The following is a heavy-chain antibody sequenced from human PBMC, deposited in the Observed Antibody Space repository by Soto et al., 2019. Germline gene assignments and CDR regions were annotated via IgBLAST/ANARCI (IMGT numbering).Heavy chain of an antibody. Sequence: GGSLSLSCEASGFPFSNYAMSWVRQAPGKGLEWVSAISGGGAAPYYVDSVKGRFTISRDNIKITLYLQMNNLRAEDTGVYYCAKDLRENGNPAPPGGLDYGCQGILVTVSS. D-gene: IGHD1-1*01. V-gene: IGHV3-23*01. J-gene: IGHJ4*02. CDR1: GFPFSNYA. CDR2: ISGGGAAP. CDR3: AKDLRENGNPAPPGGLDY.